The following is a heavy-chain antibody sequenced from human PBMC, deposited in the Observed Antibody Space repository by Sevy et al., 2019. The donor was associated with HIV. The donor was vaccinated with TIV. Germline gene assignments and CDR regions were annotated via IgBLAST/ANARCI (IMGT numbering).Heavy chain of an antibody. CDR3: STDIVVQSGYCYDFSTFNPDLPHNSGADV. Sequence: GGSLRLSCTASGFTFRNAWMTWVRQVPGKGLEWVGRIRNDPDGGTTDYAAPVRGRFTISRDDSKNTVYLQMNSLETGDTVVYYCSTDIVVQSGYCYDFSTFNPDLPHNSGADVWGQGTTVTVSS. J-gene: IGHJ6*02. CDR1: GFTFRNAW. CDR2: IRNDPDGGTT. D-gene: IGHD2-15*01. V-gene: IGHV3-15*01.